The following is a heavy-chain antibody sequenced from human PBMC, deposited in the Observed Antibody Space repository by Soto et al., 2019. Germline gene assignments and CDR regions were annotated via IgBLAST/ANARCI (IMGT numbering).Heavy chain of an antibody. CDR2: ISAYNGNT. CDR3: ARGRTHYYDSGGLDY. D-gene: IGHD3-22*01. V-gene: IGHV1-18*04. Sequence: ASVKVSCKASGYTFTSYGISWVRQAPGQGLEWMGWISAYNGNTNYAQKLQGRVTMTTDTSTSTAYMELRSLRSDDTAVYYCARGRTHYYDSGGLDYWGQGTLVTVSS. J-gene: IGHJ4*02. CDR1: GYTFTSYG.